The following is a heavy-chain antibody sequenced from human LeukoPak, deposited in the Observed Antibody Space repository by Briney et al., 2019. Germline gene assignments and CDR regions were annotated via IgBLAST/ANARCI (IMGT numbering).Heavy chain of an antibody. V-gene: IGHV1-2*02. CDR3: ARAPVKIDGLDY. D-gene: IGHD2-8*01. CDR1: GYTFTGYY. J-gene: IGHJ4*02. Sequence: ALVKVSCKASGYTFTGYYMHWVRQAPGQGLEWMGWINPNSGGTNYAQKFQGRVTMTRDTSISTAYMELSRLRSDDTAVYYCARAPVKIDGLDYWGQGTLVTVPS. CDR2: INPNSGGT.